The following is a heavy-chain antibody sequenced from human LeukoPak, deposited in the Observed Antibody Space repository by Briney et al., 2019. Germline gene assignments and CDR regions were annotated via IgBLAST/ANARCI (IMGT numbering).Heavy chain of an antibody. V-gene: IGHV4-34*01. CDR3: ARGGSFYYYYYMDV. J-gene: IGHJ6*03. CDR2: INHSGST. CDR1: GGSFSGYY. Sequence: SETLSLTCAVYGGSFSGYYWSWIRQPPGKGLEWIGEINHSGSTNYNPSLKSRVTISVDTSKNQSSLKLSSVTAADTAVYYCARGGSFYYYYYMDVWGKGTTVTVSS.